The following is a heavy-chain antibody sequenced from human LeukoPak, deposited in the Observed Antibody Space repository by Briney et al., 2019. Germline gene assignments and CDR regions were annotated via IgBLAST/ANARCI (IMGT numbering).Heavy chain of an antibody. CDR1: GASISSYY. J-gene: IGHJ4*02. CDR3: ASVGYGDYV. CDR2: IYYSGST. Sequence: SETLSLTCTVSGASISSYYWSWIRQPPGKGLEWIGDIYYSGSTNYNPSLKSRVTISVDTSKSQFSLKLSSVTAADTAVYYCASVGYGDYVWGQGTLVTVSS. D-gene: IGHD4-17*01. V-gene: IGHV4-59*01.